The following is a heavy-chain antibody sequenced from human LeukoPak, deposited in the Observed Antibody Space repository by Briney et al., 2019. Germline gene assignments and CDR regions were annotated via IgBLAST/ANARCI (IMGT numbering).Heavy chain of an antibody. V-gene: IGHV3-21*01. CDR2: ISSSSSVI. D-gene: IGHD3-10*01. CDR3: ARDLSGSYMSDY. J-gene: IGHJ4*02. Sequence: GGALRLSRVASRFTLSSYNINCVRQTPGKGLECVSSISSSSSVIYYAESVKGPFTISRDNAKNTLYLQMNSLRAEDTAVYYCARDLSGSYMSDYWGQGTLVTVSS. CDR1: RFTLSSYN.